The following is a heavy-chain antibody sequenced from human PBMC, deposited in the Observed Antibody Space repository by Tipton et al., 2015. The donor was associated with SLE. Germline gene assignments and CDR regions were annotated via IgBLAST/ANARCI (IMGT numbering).Heavy chain of an antibody. CDR3: AKRIRQWLVSYYYGMDV. CDR1: GFTFSSYA. J-gene: IGHJ6*02. Sequence: SLRLSCAASGFTFSSYAMSWVRQAPGKGLEWVSAISGSGGSTYYADSVKGRFTISRDNSKNTLYLQMNSLRAEDTAVYYCAKRIRQWLVSYYYGMDVWGQGTTVTVSS. CDR2: ISGSGGST. D-gene: IGHD6-19*01. V-gene: IGHV3-23*01.